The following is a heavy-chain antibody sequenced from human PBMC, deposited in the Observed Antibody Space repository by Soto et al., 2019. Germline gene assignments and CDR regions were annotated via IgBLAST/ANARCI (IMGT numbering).Heavy chain of an antibody. V-gene: IGHV1-2*02. CDR3: ARKKSGDSVLLKY. Sequence: QVQLVQSGAEVKEPGASLKVSCKASGYSFTAYYLHWVRQAHGQGPEWMGWINPNSGGTNYAQKFQGRVTMTRDTSTSTVHMELSSLTSEDTAVYYCARKKSGDSVLLKYWGQGTPVTVSS. D-gene: IGHD2-15*01. J-gene: IGHJ4*02. CDR2: INPNSGGT. CDR1: GYSFTAYY.